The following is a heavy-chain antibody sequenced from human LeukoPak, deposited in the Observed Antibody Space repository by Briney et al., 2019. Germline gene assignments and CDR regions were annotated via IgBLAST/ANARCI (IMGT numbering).Heavy chain of an antibody. J-gene: IGHJ4*02. CDR3: ARRNGGKTGFGY. Sequence: SETLSLTCTVSGGSISSSSYSWGWIRQPPGKGREWIGSIYYSGSTYYNPSLKSRVTIYVDTSKNQFSLKLSSVTAADTAVYYCARRNGGKTGFGYWGQGTLVTVSS. V-gene: IGHV4-39*01. CDR2: IYYSGST. CDR1: GGSISSSSYS. D-gene: IGHD2-15*01.